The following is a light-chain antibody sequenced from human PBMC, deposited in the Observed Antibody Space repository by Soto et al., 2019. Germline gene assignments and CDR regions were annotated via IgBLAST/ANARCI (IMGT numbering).Light chain of an antibody. V-gene: IGLV1-47*01. CDR2: KSD. CDR1: SSNIGSNY. J-gene: IGLJ2*01. CDR3: AAWDDSLNGLV. Sequence: QSVLTQPPSASRTPGQRVTMSCSGSSSNIGSNYVSWYRQLPRTAPTVLLYKSDQLASGLTDRFSGSKSGTSASLAISGLRFEDEADYYCAAWDDSLNGLVFGGVTEVTVL.